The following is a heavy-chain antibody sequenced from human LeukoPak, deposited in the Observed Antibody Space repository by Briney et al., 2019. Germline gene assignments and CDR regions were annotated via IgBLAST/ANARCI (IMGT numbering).Heavy chain of an antibody. CDR2: MSASGGST. D-gene: IGHD1-26*01. CDR1: GFTFSSCA. Sequence: GGSLRLSCAASGFTFSSCAMRWVRQAPGKGPEWVSAMSASGGSTYYADSVQGRFTISRDNSKNTVYLQMNSLRAEDTAVYYCAKVCSGSYCFDHWGQGTLVTVSS. V-gene: IGHV3-23*01. J-gene: IGHJ4*02. CDR3: AKVCSGSYCFDH.